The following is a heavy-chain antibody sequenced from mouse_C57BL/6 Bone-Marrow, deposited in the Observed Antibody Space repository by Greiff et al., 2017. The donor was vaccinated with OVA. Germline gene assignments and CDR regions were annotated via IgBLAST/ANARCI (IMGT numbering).Heavy chain of an antibody. CDR1: GFNIKDDY. J-gene: IGHJ4*01. V-gene: IGHV14-4*01. CDR3: TTGHYGNYEAMDY. D-gene: IGHD2-1*01. Sequence: EVQLQQSGAELVRPGASVKLSCTASGFNIKDDYMHWVKQRPEQGLEWIGWIDPENGDTEYASKFQGKATITADTSSNTAYLQLSSLTSEDTAVYYCTTGHYGNYEAMDYWGQGTSVTVSS. CDR2: IDPENGDT.